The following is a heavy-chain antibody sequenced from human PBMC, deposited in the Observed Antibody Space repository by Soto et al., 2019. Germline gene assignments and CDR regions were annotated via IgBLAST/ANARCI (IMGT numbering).Heavy chain of an antibody. D-gene: IGHD4-17*01. V-gene: IGHV1-69*01. CDR3: ARLDYGDFRYYFDY. J-gene: IGHJ4*02. Sequence: QVQLVQSGAEVKKPGSSVKVSCTASGGTFSSYAISWVRQAPGQGLEWMGGIIPIFGTANYAQKFQGRVTITADESTSTAYMELSSLRSEDTAVYYCARLDYGDFRYYFDYWGQGTLVTVSS. CDR1: GGTFSSYA. CDR2: IIPIFGTA.